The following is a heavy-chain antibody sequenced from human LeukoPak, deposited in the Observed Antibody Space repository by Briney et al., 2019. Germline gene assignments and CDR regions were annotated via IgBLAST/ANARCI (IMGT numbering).Heavy chain of an antibody. CDR3: ARGPYYDTTKTSAFDI. V-gene: IGHV4-59*12. Sequence: SETLSPTCTVSGGSMSSYYWSWILQPPGKGLEWIAYISYSGSATYNPSLKSRVTMSVDTSKNHFSLKLSSVTAADTAVYYCARGPYYDTTKTSAFDIWGQGTMVTVSS. J-gene: IGHJ3*02. CDR2: ISYSGSA. CDR1: GGSMSSYY. D-gene: IGHD3-22*01.